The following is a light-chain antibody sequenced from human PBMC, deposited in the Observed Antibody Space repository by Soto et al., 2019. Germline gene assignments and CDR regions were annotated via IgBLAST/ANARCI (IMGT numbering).Light chain of an antibody. CDR2: AGS. CDR1: QGISSY. Sequence: DIQLTQSPSFLSASVGDRVTITCRASQGISSYLAWYQQKPGKAPKLLIYAGSTLQSGVPSRFSGSGSGTEFTLTISSLQPEDFADYYCQQLNSYPYTFGQGTKLEIK. J-gene: IGKJ2*01. CDR3: QQLNSYPYT. V-gene: IGKV1-9*01.